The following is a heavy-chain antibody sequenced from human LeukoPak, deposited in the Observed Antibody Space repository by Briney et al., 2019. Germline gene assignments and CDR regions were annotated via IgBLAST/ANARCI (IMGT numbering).Heavy chain of an antibody. CDR1: GYTFTSYY. CDR2: INPSGGST. Sequence: ASVKVSCKASGYTFTSYYMHWVRQAPGQGLEWMGIINPSGGSTSYAQKFQGRVTMTRDTSTSTVYMELNSLRAEDTAVYYCAKDSEYSSSWYTEQVTSFFDYWGQGTLVTVSS. CDR3: AKDSEYSSSWYTEQVTSFFDY. D-gene: IGHD6-13*01. V-gene: IGHV1-46*01. J-gene: IGHJ4*02.